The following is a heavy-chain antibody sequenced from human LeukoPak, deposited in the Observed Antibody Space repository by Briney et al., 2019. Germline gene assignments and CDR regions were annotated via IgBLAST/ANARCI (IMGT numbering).Heavy chain of an antibody. CDR1: GGSISSGGYY. D-gene: IGHD4-17*01. CDR3: ARKEYGDPRTFDI. CDR2: IYHSGST. J-gene: IGHJ3*02. V-gene: IGHV4-30-2*01. Sequence: PSQTLSLTCTVSGGSISSGGYYWSWIRQPPGKGLEWIGYIYHSGSTYYNPSLKSRVTISVDRSKNQFSLKLSSVTAADTAVYYCARKEYGDPRTFDIWGQGTVVTVSS.